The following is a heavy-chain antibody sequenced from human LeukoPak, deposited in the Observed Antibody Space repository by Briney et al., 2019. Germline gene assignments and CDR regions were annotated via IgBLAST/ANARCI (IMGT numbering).Heavy chain of an antibody. Sequence: TGGSLRLSCAASGFTFTNYEMIWSRQAPGKGLEWISYISSSGSTIYYADSVKGRFTMSRDNAKNSVHLQMNSLRAEDTAVYYCARETLYSDYEGNYVDYWGQGTLVTVSS. CDR3: ARETLYSDYEGNYVDY. V-gene: IGHV3-48*03. D-gene: IGHD4-11*01. J-gene: IGHJ4*02. CDR1: GFTFTNYE. CDR2: ISSSGSTI.